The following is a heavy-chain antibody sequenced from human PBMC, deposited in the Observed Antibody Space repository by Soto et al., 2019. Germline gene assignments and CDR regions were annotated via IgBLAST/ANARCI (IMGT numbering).Heavy chain of an antibody. D-gene: IGHD6-6*01. CDR1: GDSITRRSFF. CDR3: ARSSYGFDV. Sequence: TLSLTCTVSGDSITRRSFFWAWIRQPPGKRLEWIASISYSGNTYYNPSLKSRVTISGDTSKSQFSLKLSSVTAADTAVYWCARSSYGFDVWGPGTAVAVSS. V-gene: IGHV4-39*01. J-gene: IGHJ6*02. CDR2: ISYSGNT.